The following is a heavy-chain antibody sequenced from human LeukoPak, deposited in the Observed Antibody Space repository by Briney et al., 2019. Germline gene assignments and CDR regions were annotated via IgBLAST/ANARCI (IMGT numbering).Heavy chain of an antibody. J-gene: IGHJ4*02. V-gene: IGHV1-46*01. CDR1: GYTFTSYY. Sequence: AASVKVSCKASGYTFTSYYMHWVRQAPGQGLEWMGIINLSGGTTYYAQKFQGRVTMTEDTSTDTAYMELSSLRSEDTAVYYCATLGTTYHYGMAYWGQGTLVTVSS. D-gene: IGHD3-10*01. CDR2: INLSGGTT. CDR3: ATLGTTYHYGMAY.